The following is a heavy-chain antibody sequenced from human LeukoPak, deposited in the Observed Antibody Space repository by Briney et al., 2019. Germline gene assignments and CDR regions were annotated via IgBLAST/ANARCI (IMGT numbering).Heavy chain of an antibody. V-gene: IGHV1-18*04. CDR3: ARVRDYYANSDYSDY. Sequence: ASMKVSCKTSGYTCTSHYVSWVRQAPGQGLEWMGWISGYNGKTKYVQKFQGRITMTIDTSTTTAYMELRSLTSDDTAVYYCARVRDYYANSDYSDYWGQGTLVTVSS. CDR1: GYTCTSHY. CDR2: ISGYNGKT. D-gene: IGHD3-22*01. J-gene: IGHJ4*02.